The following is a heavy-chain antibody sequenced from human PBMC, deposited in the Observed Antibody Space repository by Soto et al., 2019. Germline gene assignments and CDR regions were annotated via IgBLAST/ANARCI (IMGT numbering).Heavy chain of an antibody. CDR1: GYSISSGYY. Sequence: QVQLQESGPGLVKPSETLSLTCAVSGYSISSGYYWGWIRQPPGKGLEWIGSIYHSGSTYYNPSLKSRVTISVDTSKNQFSLKLSSVTAADTAVYYCARVGPTHYGAAFDIWGQGTMVTVSS. CDR3: ARVGPTHYGAAFDI. J-gene: IGHJ3*02. D-gene: IGHD4-17*01. V-gene: IGHV4-38-2*01. CDR2: IYHSGST.